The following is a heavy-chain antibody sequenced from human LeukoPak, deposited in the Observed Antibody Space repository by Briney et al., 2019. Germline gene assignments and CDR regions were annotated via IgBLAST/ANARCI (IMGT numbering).Heavy chain of an antibody. D-gene: IGHD3-3*01. Sequence: SETLSLTCTVSGASISSYYWSWIRQPPGKGLEWIGEINHRGSTNYNPSLKSRVTISVDTSKNQFSLKLSSVTAADTAVYYCARVTYYDFWSGYYTYYYYYYYMDVWGKGTTVTVSS. CDR1: GASISSYY. CDR2: INHRGST. V-gene: IGHV4-34*01. CDR3: ARVTYYDFWSGYYTYYYYYYYMDV. J-gene: IGHJ6*03.